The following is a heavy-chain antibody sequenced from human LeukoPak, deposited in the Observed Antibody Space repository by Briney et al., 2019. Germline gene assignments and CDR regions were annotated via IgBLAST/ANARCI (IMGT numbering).Heavy chain of an antibody. V-gene: IGHV3-48*02. CDR3: ARGQTYSYDSSGYYSV. Sequence: GGSLRLSCAASGGTFSSYSMNWVRQAPGKGLECVSYISSSISTIYYADSVKGRFTISRDNAKNSLYLQMNSLRDEDTAVYYCARGQTYSYDSSGYYSVWGQGTLVNVSS. CDR1: GGTFSSYS. D-gene: IGHD3-22*01. J-gene: IGHJ4*02. CDR2: ISSSISTI.